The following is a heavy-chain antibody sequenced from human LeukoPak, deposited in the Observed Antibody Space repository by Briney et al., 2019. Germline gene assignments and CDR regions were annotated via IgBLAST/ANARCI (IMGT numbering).Heavy chain of an antibody. V-gene: IGHV3-23*01. CDR2: IISSGDMT. Sequence: VGSLRLSCAASVFTFSNDATSWGRQAPGRGPEWGSAIISSGDMTYYADAVKGRCTISRDNSKNTLYLQMNSLRAEDTAVYSCARRNHYDSKEIDYWGPGTLVTVSS. D-gene: IGHD3-22*01. J-gene: IGHJ4*02. CDR3: ARRNHYDSKEIDY. CDR1: VFTFSNDA.